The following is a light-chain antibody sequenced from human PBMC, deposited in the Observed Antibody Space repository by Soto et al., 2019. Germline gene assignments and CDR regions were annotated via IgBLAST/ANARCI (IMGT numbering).Light chain of an antibody. V-gene: IGKV3D-20*02. CDR3: QQRTHWPPIT. CDR1: HSVSSSY. Sequence: MGLTQAAGTVALSTGERATLSCRASHSVSSSYLAWYQQKPGQAPRLLIYGASSRATGIPDRFSGSGSGTAFTLTIRSLEPEDSAVYHCQQRTHWPPITFAQGTRLEIK. J-gene: IGKJ5*01. CDR2: GAS.